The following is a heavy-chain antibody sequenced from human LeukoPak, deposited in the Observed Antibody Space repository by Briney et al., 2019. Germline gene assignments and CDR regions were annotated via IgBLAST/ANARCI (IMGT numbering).Heavy chain of an antibody. CDR1: GGSISSYY. CDR3: ARVVFFAYCGGDCYGPNWFDP. Sequence: SETLSLTCTVSGGSISSYYWSWIRQPPGKGLEWIGYIYYSGSTNYNPSLKSRVTISVDTSKNQFSLKLSSVTAADTAVYYCARVVFFAYCGGDCYGPNWFDPWGQGTLVTVSS. V-gene: IGHV4-59*01. CDR2: IYYSGST. J-gene: IGHJ5*02. D-gene: IGHD2-21*01.